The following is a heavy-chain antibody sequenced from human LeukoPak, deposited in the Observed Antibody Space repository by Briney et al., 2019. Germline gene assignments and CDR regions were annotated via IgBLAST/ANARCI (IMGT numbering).Heavy chain of an antibody. CDR3: AKSTPRTRGYYNYYFDY. CDR2: ISGSGGST. D-gene: IGHD3-9*01. CDR1: GFTFSSYA. Sequence: GGSLRLSCAPSGFTFSSYAMSWVRQAPGKGLEWVSAISGSGGSTYYADSVKGRFTISRDNSKNTLYLQMNSLRAEDTAVYYCAKSTPRTRGYYNYYFDYWGQGTLVTVSS. J-gene: IGHJ4*02. V-gene: IGHV3-23*01.